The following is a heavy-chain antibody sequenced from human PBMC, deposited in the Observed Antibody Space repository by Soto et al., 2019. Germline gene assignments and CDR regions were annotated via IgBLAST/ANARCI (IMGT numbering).Heavy chain of an antibody. CDR3: ASSIMTYYYDSSGYLRY. D-gene: IGHD3-22*01. CDR1: GFTFSSYA. CDR2: ISYDGSNK. V-gene: IGHV3-30-3*01. Sequence: PGGSLRLSCAASGFTFSSYAMHWVRQAPGKGLEWVAVISYDGSNKYYADSVKGRFTISRDNSKNTLYLQMSSLRAEDTAVYYCASSIMTYYYDSSGYLRYWGQGTLVTVSS. J-gene: IGHJ4*02.